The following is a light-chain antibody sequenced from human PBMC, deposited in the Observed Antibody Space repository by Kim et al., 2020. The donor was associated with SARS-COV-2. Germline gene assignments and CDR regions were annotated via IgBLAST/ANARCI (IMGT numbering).Light chain of an antibody. CDR1: QSISNW. Sequence: ESVGDRVPIACRASQSISNWLAWYQQKPGKAPKLLIYTASILETGVPSRFSASGSGTEFTLTISSLQPDDFATYYCQQYNSYSLTFGQGTKVDIK. V-gene: IGKV1-5*03. CDR3: QQYNSYSLT. CDR2: TAS. J-gene: IGKJ1*01.